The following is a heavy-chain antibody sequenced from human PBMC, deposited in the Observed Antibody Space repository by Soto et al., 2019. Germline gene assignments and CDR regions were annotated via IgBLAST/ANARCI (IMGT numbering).Heavy chain of an antibody. CDR3: ARDRGLDYDFWSGLLYLIDY. D-gene: IGHD3-3*01. V-gene: IGHV3-7*01. J-gene: IGHJ4*02. Sequence: GGSLRLSCAASGFTFSSYWMSWVRQAPGKGLEWVANIKQDGSEKYYVDSVKGRFTISRDNAKNSLYLQMNSLRAEDTAVYYCARDRGLDYDFWSGLLYLIDYWGQGTLVTVSS. CDR2: IKQDGSEK. CDR1: GFTFSSYW.